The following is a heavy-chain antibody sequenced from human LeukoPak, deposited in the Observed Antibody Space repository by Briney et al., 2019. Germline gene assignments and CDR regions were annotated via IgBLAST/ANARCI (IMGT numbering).Heavy chain of an antibody. CDR3: AREMGSGSLHF. CDR2: INHSGST. CDR1: GGSFSGYY. V-gene: IGHV4-34*01. Sequence: SETLSLTCAVYGGSFSGYYWSWIRQPPGKGLEWIGEINHSGSTNYNPSLKSRVTISVDTSKNQFSLKLSSVTAADTAVYYCAREMGSGSLHFWGQGTLVTVSS. D-gene: IGHD1-26*01. J-gene: IGHJ4*02.